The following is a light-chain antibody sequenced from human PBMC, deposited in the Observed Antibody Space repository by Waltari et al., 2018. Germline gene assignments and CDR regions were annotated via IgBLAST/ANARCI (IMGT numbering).Light chain of an antibody. CDR1: FLHSSHKMNY. J-gene: IGKJ5*01. V-gene: IGKV4-1*01. CDR3: QQYFTTPVT. Sequence: FLHSSHKMNYFAWYQQKPGQPPKLLIYWASTRESGVPDRFSGSGSATDFTLTISSLQAEDVAVYYCQQYFTTPVTFGQGTRLEIK. CDR2: WAS.